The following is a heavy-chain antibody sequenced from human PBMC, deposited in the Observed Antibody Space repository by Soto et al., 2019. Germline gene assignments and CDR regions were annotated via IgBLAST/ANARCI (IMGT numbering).Heavy chain of an antibody. CDR2: IYHSGST. CDR1: GGSISSGGYS. CDR3: ACYGSGSYGDRYYGMDV. J-gene: IGHJ6*02. D-gene: IGHD3-10*01. Sequence: PSETLSLTCAVSGGSISSGGYSWSWIRQPPGKGLEWIGYIYHSGSTYYNPSLKSRVTISVDRSKNQFSLKLSSVTAADTAVYYCACYGSGSYGDRYYGMDVWGQGTTVTVSS. V-gene: IGHV4-30-2*01.